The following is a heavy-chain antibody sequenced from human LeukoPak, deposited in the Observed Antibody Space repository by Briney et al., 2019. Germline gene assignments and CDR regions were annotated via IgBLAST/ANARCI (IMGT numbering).Heavy chain of an antibody. D-gene: IGHD1-26*01. J-gene: IGHJ4*02. CDR2: ISSSSSYI. CDR1: GFTFSSYA. CDR3: ARQNSGSYEGGYFDY. Sequence: GGSLRLSCAASGFTFSSYAMHWVRQAPGKGLEWVSSISSSSSYIYYADSVKGRFTISRDNAKNSLYLQMNSLRAEDTAVYYCARQNSGSYEGGYFDYWGQGTLVTVSS. V-gene: IGHV3-21*01.